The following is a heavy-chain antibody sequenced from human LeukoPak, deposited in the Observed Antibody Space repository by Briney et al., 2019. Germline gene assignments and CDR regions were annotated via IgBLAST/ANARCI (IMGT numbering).Heavy chain of an antibody. Sequence: GASVKISCKASGDTISSYAISWVRQAPGQGLEWMGGIIPIFDTANYAQKFQGRFTMTADESTSTAYMELSSLRAEDTAVYYCARGLVPAAPFDYWGQGTLVTVSS. CDR2: IIPIFDTA. CDR1: GDTISSYA. CDR3: ARGLVPAAPFDY. V-gene: IGHV1-69*13. D-gene: IGHD2-2*01. J-gene: IGHJ4*02.